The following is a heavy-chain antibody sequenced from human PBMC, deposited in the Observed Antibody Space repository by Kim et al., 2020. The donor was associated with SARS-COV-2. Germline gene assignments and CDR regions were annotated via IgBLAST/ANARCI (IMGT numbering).Heavy chain of an antibody. CDR3: ARGGIDSFDY. Sequence: GGSLRLSCAASGFTFSSYWMHWVRHVQGKGLVWVSFITIDGTTTAYADSVKGRFTISRDNAKNTLFLQMNSLRADDTAVYYCARGGIDSFDYWGQGTLVTVSS. D-gene: IGHD2-21*01. J-gene: IGHJ4*02. V-gene: IGHV3-74*01. CDR2: ITIDGTTT. CDR1: GFTFSSYW.